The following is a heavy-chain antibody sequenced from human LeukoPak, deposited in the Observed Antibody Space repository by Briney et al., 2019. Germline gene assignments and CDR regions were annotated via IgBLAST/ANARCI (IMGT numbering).Heavy chain of an antibody. CDR3: ARDHLHSGYDFDY. V-gene: IGHV1-18*01. CDR2: ISADNAIR. J-gene: IGHJ4*02. D-gene: IGHD5-12*01. Sequence: ASVKVSCKASGYTLSSYAIGWVRQAPGQGLEWMGWISADNAIRDYAQKFQGRVTMTTDTSTSTAYMELRSLGSDDTAVYCCARDHLHSGYDFDYWGQGTLVTVSS. CDR1: GYTLSSYA.